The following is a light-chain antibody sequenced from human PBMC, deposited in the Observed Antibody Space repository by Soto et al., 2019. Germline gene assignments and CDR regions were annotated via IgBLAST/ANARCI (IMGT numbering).Light chain of an antibody. CDR1: SSNIGSNT. Sequence: QSVLAQPPSASGTPGQRVSISCSGSSSNIGSNTVNWYQQLPGTTPKLLIYNSNQRPSGVPDRFSGSKSGTSASLAISGHQSEDEAAYYCAAWDDSLSGLVFGGGTKLTVL. CDR2: NSN. CDR3: AAWDDSLSGLV. J-gene: IGLJ2*01. V-gene: IGLV1-44*01.